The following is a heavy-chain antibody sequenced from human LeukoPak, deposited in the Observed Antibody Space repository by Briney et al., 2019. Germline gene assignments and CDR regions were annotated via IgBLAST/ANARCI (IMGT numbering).Heavy chain of an antibody. CDR1: GFTFDDYA. J-gene: IGHJ4*02. V-gene: IGHV3-9*01. D-gene: IGHD5-12*01. CDR2: ISWNSGSI. CDR3: AKLGWLPPDY. Sequence: PGRSLRLSCAASGFTFDDYAMHWVRQAPGKGLEWVSGISWNSGSIGYADSVKGRFTISRDNAKNSLYLQMNSLRAEDTALYYCAKLGWLPPDYWGQGTLVTVSS.